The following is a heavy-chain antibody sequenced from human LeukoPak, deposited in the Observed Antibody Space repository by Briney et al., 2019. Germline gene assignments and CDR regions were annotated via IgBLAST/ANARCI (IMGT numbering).Heavy chain of an antibody. CDR2: INQDGSEK. J-gene: IGHJ4*02. V-gene: IGHV3-7*03. D-gene: IGHD3-3*01. CDR3: ARRSPLEWLSEQYYFDY. Sequence: GGSLRLSCAASGFTFHNNWMSWVRQAPGKGLEWVANINQDGSEKNYVDSVKGRFTISRDNAKNSLSLQMNSLRAEDTAVYCCARRSPLEWLSEQYYFDYWGQGTLVTVSS. CDR1: GFTFHNNW.